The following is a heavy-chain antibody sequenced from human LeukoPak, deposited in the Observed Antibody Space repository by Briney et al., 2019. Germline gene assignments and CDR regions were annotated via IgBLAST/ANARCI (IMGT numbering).Heavy chain of an antibody. CDR1: GGSVSSGDYY. Sequence: SQTLSLTCTVSGGSVSSGDYYWSWIRQPPGKGLEWIGYIHYSGDINYNPSLKSRVTISLDTSKNQFSLRLSSVTAADTAVYYCARHHYGSGSFYSPVDYWGQGTLVTVSS. CDR3: ARHHYGSGSFYSPVDY. V-gene: IGHV4-30-4*01. D-gene: IGHD3-10*01. CDR2: IHYSGDI. J-gene: IGHJ4*02.